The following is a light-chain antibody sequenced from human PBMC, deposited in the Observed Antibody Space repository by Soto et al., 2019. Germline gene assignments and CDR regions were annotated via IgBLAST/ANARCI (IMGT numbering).Light chain of an antibody. Sequence: QSALTQPASVSGSPGQSITISCTGTSRDVGSYNLVSWYQQHPGKAPKLMIYEGNKRPSGVSNRFSGSKSGNTASPTISGLQAEDEADYYCCSYASRDTYVFGTGTKVTVL. CDR1: SRDVGSYNL. CDR3: CSYASRDTYV. J-gene: IGLJ1*01. CDR2: EGN. V-gene: IGLV2-23*01.